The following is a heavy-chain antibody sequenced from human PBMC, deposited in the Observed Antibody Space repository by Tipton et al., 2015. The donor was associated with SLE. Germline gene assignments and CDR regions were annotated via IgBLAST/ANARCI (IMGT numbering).Heavy chain of an antibody. CDR2: INHSGST. J-gene: IGHJ4*02. V-gene: IGHV4-34*01. Sequence: LRLSCAASGFTFSSYSMNWVRQPPGKGLEWIGEINHSGSTNYNPSLKSRVTISVDTSKNQFSLKLSSVTAADTAVYYCARDHSSSWYGYWGQGTLVTVSS. CDR3: ARDHSSSWYGY. CDR1: GFTFSSYS. D-gene: IGHD6-13*01.